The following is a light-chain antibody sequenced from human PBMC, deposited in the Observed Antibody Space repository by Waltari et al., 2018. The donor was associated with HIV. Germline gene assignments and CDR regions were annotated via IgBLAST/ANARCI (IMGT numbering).Light chain of an antibody. J-gene: IGKJ1*01. CDR3: QHYDSWSRT. CDR1: QNVGNN. CDR2: GAS. V-gene: IGKV3-15*01. Sequence: EVAVTQSPATLSVFPGERGTLSCTTSQNVGNNLAWYQKKSGQGPRLLIYGASTRAPGVPGRFGGSGSGTEFNFTIASLQADDSAVYYCQHYDSWSRTFGQGTTIEIK.